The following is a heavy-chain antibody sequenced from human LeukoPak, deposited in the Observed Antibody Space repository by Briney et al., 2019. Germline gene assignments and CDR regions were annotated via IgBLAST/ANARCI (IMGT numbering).Heavy chain of an antibody. V-gene: IGHV4-4*09. J-gene: IGHJ6*03. CDR2: IYTSGST. CDR1: GGSISSYY. CDR3: ASHSPVATPFYYMDV. Sequence: SGTLSLTCTVAGGSISSYYWSWIRQPPGKGLEWIGYIYTSGSTNYNPSLKSRVTISVDTSKNQFSLKLSSVTAADPAVYYCASHSPVATPFYYMDVWGKGTTVTVSS. D-gene: IGHD5-12*01.